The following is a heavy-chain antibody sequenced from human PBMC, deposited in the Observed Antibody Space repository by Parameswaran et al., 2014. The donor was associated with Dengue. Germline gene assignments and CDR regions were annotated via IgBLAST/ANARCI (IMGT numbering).Heavy chain of an antibody. J-gene: IGHJ2*01. CDR2: ISSSSSTI. D-gene: IGHD3-3*01. CDR3: AREGTPNYDFWSGYRTHYWYFDL. V-gene: IGHV3-48*02. Sequence: VRQMPGKGLEWVSYISSSSSTIYYADSVKGRFTISRDNAKNSLYLQMNSLRDEDTAVYYCAREGTPNYDFWSGYRTHYWYFDLWGRGTLVTVSS.